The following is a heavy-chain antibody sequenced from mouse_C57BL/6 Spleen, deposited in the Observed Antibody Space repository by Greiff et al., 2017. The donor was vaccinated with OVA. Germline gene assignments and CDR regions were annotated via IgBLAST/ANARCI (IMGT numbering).Heavy chain of an antibody. D-gene: IGHD3-2*02. CDR1: GYTFTDYY. V-gene: IGHV1-76*01. J-gene: IGHJ4*01. CDR3: ARPTAQATGAMDY. Sequence: QVQLKQSGAELVRPGASVKLSCKASGYTFTDYYINWVKQRPGQGLEWIAKIYPGSGNTYYNEKFKGKATLTAEKSSSTAYMQLSSLTSEDSAVYFCARPTAQATGAMDYWGQGTSVTVSS. CDR2: IYPGSGNT.